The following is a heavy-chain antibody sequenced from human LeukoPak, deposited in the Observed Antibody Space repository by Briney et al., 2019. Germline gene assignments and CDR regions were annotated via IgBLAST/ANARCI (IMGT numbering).Heavy chain of an antibody. V-gene: IGHV3-30*18. CDR2: ISYDGSNK. D-gene: IGHD3-9*01. CDR3: AKVDIFTGAPSVYWYYGMDV. Sequence: PGRSLRLSCAASGFTFSSYGMHWVRQAPGKGLEWVAVISYDGSNKYYADSVKGRFTISRDNSKNTLYLQMNSLRAEDTAVYYCAKVDIFTGAPSVYWYYGMDVWGKGTTVTVSS. CDR1: GFTFSSYG. J-gene: IGHJ6*04.